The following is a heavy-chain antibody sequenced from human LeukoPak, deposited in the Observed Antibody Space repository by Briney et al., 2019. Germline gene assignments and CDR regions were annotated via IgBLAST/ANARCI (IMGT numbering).Heavy chain of an antibody. V-gene: IGHV3-48*01. J-gene: IGHJ3*02. CDR2: ISSSSSTI. Sequence: GGSLRLSCAASGFTFSSYSMNWVRQAPGKGLEWVSYISSSSSTIYYADSVKGRFTISRDNAKNSLYLQMNSLRAEDTAVYYCARDPGRYPYPNDYAFVGEALDIWGQGTMVTVSS. CDR3: ARDPGRYPYPNDYAFVGEALDI. CDR1: GFTFSSYS. D-gene: IGHD3-10*01.